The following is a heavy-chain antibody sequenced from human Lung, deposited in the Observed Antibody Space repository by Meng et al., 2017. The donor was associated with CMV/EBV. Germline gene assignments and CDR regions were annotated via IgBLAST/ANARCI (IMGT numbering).Heavy chain of an antibody. D-gene: IGHD1-14*01. CDR2: IYWDDDK. CDR3: ALFTGSWFDP. Sequence: QIPLKGSGPTLVKPTQTLTLTSTFSGFSLSTSEVGVGWIRQPPGKALEWLAVIYWDDDKRYSPSLKSRLTITKDTSKNQVVLTLTNMDPVDTATYYCALFTGSWFDPWGQGTLVTVSS. CDR1: GFSLSTSEVG. V-gene: IGHV2-5*02. J-gene: IGHJ5*02.